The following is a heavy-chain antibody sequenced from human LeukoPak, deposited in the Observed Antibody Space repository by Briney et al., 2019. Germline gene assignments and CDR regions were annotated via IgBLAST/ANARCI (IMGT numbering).Heavy chain of an antibody. V-gene: IGHV3-30*04. CDR1: GFTFSSYA. CDR2: ISYDGSKK. D-gene: IGHD1-1*01. J-gene: IGHJ4*02. Sequence: GGSLRLSCAASGFTFSSYAMHWVRQAPGKGLEWVAVISYDGSKKYYTDSVKGRSTISRDNSKNTVYLQMNSLRAEDTAVCYCGRGWNLTLWADYWGQGTLVTVSS. CDR3: GRGWNLTLWADY.